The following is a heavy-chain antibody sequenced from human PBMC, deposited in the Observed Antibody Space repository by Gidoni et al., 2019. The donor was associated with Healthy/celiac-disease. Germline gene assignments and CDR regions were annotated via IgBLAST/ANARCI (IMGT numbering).Heavy chain of an antibody. D-gene: IGHD5-18*01. Sequence: EVQLVESGGGLVKPGGSLRLSCAASGFTFRNAWMSWVRQAPGKGLEWVGRIKSKTDGGTTDYAAPVKGRFTISRDDSKNTLYLQMNSLKTEDTAVYYCTTDTAMVTYYYYYMDVWGKGTTVTVSS. CDR1: GFTFRNAW. V-gene: IGHV3-15*01. J-gene: IGHJ6*03. CDR3: TTDTAMVTYYYYYMDV. CDR2: IKSKTDGGTT.